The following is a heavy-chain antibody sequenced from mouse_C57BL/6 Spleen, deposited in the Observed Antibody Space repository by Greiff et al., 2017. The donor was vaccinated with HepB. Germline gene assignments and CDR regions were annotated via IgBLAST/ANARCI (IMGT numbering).Heavy chain of an antibody. J-gene: IGHJ1*03. D-gene: IGHD1-1*01. V-gene: IGHV1-81*01. CDR3: ASKRGYYGSSPYWYFDV. Sequence: QVQLQQSGAELARPGASVKLSCKASGYTFTSYGISWVKQRTGQGLEWIGEIYPRSGNTYYNEKFKGKATLTADKSSSTAYMELRSLTSEDSAVYFCASKRGYYGSSPYWYFDVWGTGTTVTVSS. CDR1: GYTFTSYG. CDR2: IYPRSGNT.